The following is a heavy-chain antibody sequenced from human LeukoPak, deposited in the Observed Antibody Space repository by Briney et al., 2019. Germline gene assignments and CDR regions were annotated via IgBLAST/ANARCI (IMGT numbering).Heavy chain of an antibody. CDR3: ARGEGATHDY. CDR2: INHSGST. V-gene: IGHV4-34*01. Sequence: PSETLSLTCTVSGGSISSYYWSWIRQPPGKGLEWIGEINHSGSTNYNPSLKSRVTISVDTSKNQFSLKLSSVTAADTAVYYCARGEGATHDYWGQGTLVTVSS. CDR1: GGSISSYY. D-gene: IGHD1-26*01. J-gene: IGHJ4*02.